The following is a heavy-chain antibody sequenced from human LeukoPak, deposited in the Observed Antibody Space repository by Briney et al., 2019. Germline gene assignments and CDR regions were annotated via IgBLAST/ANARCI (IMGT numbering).Heavy chain of an antibody. J-gene: IGHJ6*02. CDR1: AFSVSSNY. CDR3: ARVASTSPYFYGMDV. CDR2: IYSGGST. V-gene: IGHV3-53*01. Sequence: GGSLRLSCAASAFSVSSNYMSWVRQAPGKGLEWVSVIYSGGSTYYADSVKGRFTSSRDKSKNTVYLQMNSLSAEDTAIYYCARVASTSPYFYGMDVWGQGTTVTVSS.